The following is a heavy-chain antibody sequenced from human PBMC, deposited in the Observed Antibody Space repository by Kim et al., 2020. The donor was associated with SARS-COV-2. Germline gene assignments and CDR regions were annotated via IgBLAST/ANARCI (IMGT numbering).Heavy chain of an antibody. CDR1: GFTFSSYS. Sequence: GGSLRLSCAASGFTFSSYSMNWVRQAPGKGLEWVSSISSSSSYIYYADSVKGRFTISRDNAKNSLYLQMNSLRAEDTAVYYCASLIVATIHGWFDPWGQGTLVTVSS. CDR2: ISSSSSYI. J-gene: IGHJ5*02. CDR3: ASLIVATIHGWFDP. D-gene: IGHD5-12*01. V-gene: IGHV3-21*01.